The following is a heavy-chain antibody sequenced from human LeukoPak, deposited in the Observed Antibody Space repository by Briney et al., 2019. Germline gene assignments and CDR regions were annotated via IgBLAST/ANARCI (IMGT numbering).Heavy chain of an antibody. CDR2: ISGSGGST. CDR3: AKCLRKWELLVDFQH. CDR1: GGSISSGGYY. Sequence: ETLSLTCTVSGGSISSGGYYWSWVRQAPGKGLEWVSAISGSGGSTYYADSVKGRFTISRDNSKNTLYLQMNSLRAEDTAVYYCAKCLRKWELLVDFQHWGQGTLVTVSS. D-gene: IGHD1-26*01. V-gene: IGHV3-23*01. J-gene: IGHJ1*01.